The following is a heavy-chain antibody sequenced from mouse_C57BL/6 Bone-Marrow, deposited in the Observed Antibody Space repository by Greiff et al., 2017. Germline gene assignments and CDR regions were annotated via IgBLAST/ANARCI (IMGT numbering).Heavy chain of an antibody. Sequence: EVMLVESGPVLVKPGASVKMSCKASGYTFTDYYMNWVKQSHGKSLEWIGVINPYNGGTSYNQKFKGKATLTVDKSSSTAYMELTSLTSEDSAVYYCARGCWFAYWGQGTLVTVSA. CDR2: INPYNGGT. J-gene: IGHJ3*01. CDR1: GYTFTDYY. CDR3: ARGCWFAY. V-gene: IGHV1-19*01.